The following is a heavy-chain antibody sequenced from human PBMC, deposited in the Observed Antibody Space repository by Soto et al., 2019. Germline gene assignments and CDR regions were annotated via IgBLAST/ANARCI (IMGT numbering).Heavy chain of an antibody. V-gene: IGHV1-3*01. CDR2: FNAGNVNT. D-gene: IGHD6-19*01. CDR1: GYTFTSYA. J-gene: IGHJ4*02. CDR3: ARDFYGSGWYACGY. Sequence: ASVKVSCKASGYTFTSYAMHWVRQAPGQRLEWMGWFNAGNVNTKYSQKFQGRVTITRDTSASTAYMELSSLRSEDTAVYYCARDFYGSGWYACGYWGQGTLVTVSS.